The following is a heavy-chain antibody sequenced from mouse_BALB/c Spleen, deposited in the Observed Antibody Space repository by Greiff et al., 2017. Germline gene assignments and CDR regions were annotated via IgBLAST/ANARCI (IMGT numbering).Heavy chain of an antibody. J-gene: IGHJ3*01. D-gene: IGHD2-14*01. CDR2: IYPYNGGT. V-gene: IGHV1S29*02. CDR1: GYTFTDYN. CDR3: ARSFYRYDVGAWFAY. Sequence: DVKLQESGPELVKPGASVKISCKASGYTFTDYNMHWVKQSHGKSLEWIGYIYPYNGGTGYNQKFKSKATLTVDNSSSTAYMELRSLTSEDSAVYYCARSFYRYDVGAWFAYWGQGTLVTVSA.